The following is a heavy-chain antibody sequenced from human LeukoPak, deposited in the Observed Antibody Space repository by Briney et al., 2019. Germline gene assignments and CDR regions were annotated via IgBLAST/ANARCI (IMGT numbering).Heavy chain of an antibody. J-gene: IGHJ3*02. V-gene: IGHV3-7*04. D-gene: IGHD3-9*01. CDR2: IKQDGSEK. Sequence: GLSLRLSCAASGFTFSSYWMSWVRQTPGKGLEWVADIKQDGSEKYYVDAVKGRFTISRDNAKNSLYLQMNSLRAEDTAVYYCARDHVLRYVFDTFDIWGQGTMVTVSS. CDR1: GFTFSSYW. CDR3: ARDHVLRYVFDTFDI.